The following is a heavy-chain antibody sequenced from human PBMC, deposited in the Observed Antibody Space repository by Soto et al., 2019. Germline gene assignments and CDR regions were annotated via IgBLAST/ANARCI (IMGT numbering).Heavy chain of an antibody. CDR1: GGSISSSNW. D-gene: IGHD3-22*01. Sequence: NPSETLSLTCGVSGGSISSSNWWSWVRQPPGKGLEWVGEIYHSGSTNYNPSLKSRVTISLDKSKNQFSLKLSSVTAADTAVYYCARSLSSGYYYGFDYWGQGTLVTVSS. CDR3: ARSLSSGYYYGFDY. J-gene: IGHJ4*02. CDR2: IYHSGST. V-gene: IGHV4-4*02.